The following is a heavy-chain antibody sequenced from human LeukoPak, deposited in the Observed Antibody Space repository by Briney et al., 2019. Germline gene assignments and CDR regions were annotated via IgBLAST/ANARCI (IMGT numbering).Heavy chain of an antibody. CDR1: GYTFTSYG. CDR3: ARDRGGYSYGSDY. D-gene: IGHD5-18*01. CDR2: INPNSGGT. V-gene: IGHV1-2*02. J-gene: IGHJ4*02. Sequence: GASVKVSCKASGYTFTSYGISWVRQAPGQGLEWMGWINPNSGGTNYAQKFQGRVTMTRDTSISTAYMELSRLRSDDTAVYYCARDRGGYSYGSDYWGQGTLVTVSS.